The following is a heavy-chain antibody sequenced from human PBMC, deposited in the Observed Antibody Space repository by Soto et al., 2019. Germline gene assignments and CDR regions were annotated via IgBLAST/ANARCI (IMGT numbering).Heavy chain of an antibody. CDR1: GYTFTSYY. V-gene: IGHV1-46*01. CDR2: INPSGGST. D-gene: IGHD2-21*02. J-gene: IGHJ4*02. Sequence: GASVKVSCKASGYTFTSYYMHWVRQAPGQGLEWMGIINPSGGSTSYAQKFQGRVTMTRDTSTSTVYMELSSLRSEDTAVYYCARGEVVTAISNLNFDYWGQGTLVTVSS. CDR3: ARGEVVTAISNLNFDY.